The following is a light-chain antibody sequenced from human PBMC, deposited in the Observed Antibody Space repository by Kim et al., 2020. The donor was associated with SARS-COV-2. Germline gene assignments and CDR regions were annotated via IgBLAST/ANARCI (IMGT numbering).Light chain of an antibody. J-gene: IGLJ1*01. CDR2: DEN. CDR1: SLRTYY. Sequence: QTVRITSQGDSLRTYYASWYQQKPGQAPVLVIYDENNRPSGIPDRFSASSSGTTASFTITGAQAEDAADYYCNSRDSSGNSYFFGTGTKVTVL. V-gene: IGLV3-19*01. CDR3: NSRDSSGNSYF.